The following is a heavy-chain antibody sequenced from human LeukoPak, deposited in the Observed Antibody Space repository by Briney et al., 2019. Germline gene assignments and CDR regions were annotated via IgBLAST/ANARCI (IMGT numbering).Heavy chain of an antibody. CDR3: AGLSINWNALGY. D-gene: IGHD1-1*01. Sequence: SETLSLTCTVSGGSISSYYWGWIRQPPGKGLERIGCIHYSGNTHYNPSLKSRVTISVDTSKNQFSLKLNSVTAADTAVYYCAGLSINWNALGYWGQGTLVTVSS. CDR2: IHYSGNT. J-gene: IGHJ4*02. V-gene: IGHV4-59*01. CDR1: GGSISSYY.